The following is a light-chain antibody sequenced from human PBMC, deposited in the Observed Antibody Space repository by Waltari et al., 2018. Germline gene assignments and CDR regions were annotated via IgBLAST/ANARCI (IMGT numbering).Light chain of an antibody. J-gene: IGLJ3*02. CDR1: SRAVGGYNL. V-gene: IGLV2-23*01. CDR3: CSYAGSSPNWV. Sequence: QSPLTHPAPVSGPPGRPIPLSSPGPSRAVGGYNLFPWYHQHPGKAPKPMIYKGSNRPSGVVTRFSGSKSGNTASLTTSGLQAEDEADYYCCSYAGSSPNWVFGGGTKLTVL. CDR2: KGS.